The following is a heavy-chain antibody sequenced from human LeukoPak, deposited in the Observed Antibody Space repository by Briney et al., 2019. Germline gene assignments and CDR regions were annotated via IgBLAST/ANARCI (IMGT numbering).Heavy chain of an antibody. V-gene: IGHV4-39*07. CDR2: IYYSGST. Sequence: KSSETLSLTCTVSGGSISNSSYYWGWIRQPPGKGLEWIGSIYYSGSTYYNPSLKSRVTISVDTSKNQFSLKLSSVTAADTAVYYCARAERGYSGYDYPSRFDYWGQGTLVTVSS. D-gene: IGHD5-12*01. CDR3: ARAERGYSGYDYPSRFDY. CDR1: GGSISNSSYY. J-gene: IGHJ4*02.